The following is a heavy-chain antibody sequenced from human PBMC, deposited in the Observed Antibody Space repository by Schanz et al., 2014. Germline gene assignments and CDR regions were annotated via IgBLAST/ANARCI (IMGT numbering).Heavy chain of an antibody. J-gene: IGHJ4*02. V-gene: IGHV3-23*04. Sequence: VQLVESGGGLVQPGGSLRLSCAASGFTFSSYSMNWVRQAPGKGLEWVSIISGSGGNTYYADAVRGRFTISRDNSKTTVYLQMNSLRAEDTAVYYCAKDAENTAMITDYFDYWGQGTLVTVSS. CDR1: GFTFSSYS. D-gene: IGHD5-18*01. CDR2: ISGSGGNT. CDR3: AKDAENTAMITDYFDY.